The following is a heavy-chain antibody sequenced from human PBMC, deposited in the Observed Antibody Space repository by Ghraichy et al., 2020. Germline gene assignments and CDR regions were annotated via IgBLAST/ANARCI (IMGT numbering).Heavy chain of an antibody. Sequence: GGSLRLSCAASGFTFSNAWMSWVRQAPGKGLEWVGRIKSKTDGGTTDYPAPVICRFTISRDDSKNTLYLQMNSLKTEDTAVYYCTARIVGATDAYWGQGTLVTVSS. D-gene: IGHD1-26*01. V-gene: IGHV3-15*01. J-gene: IGHJ4*02. CDR3: TARIVGATDAY. CDR1: GFTFSNAW. CDR2: IKSKTDGGTT.